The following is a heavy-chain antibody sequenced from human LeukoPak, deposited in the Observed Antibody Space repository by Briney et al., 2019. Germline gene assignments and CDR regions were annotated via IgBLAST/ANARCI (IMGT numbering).Heavy chain of an antibody. CDR3: VRGPYGASISKWFDP. D-gene: IGHD4/OR15-4a*01. Sequence: SETLSLTCTVSGVPISSYYWSWIRQPAGKGLEWIGRIYTSGSTNYNPSLKSRDTMSVDTSKNQFSLQLRSMTTADTAVYYCVRGPYGASISKWFDPWGQGTQVIVSP. V-gene: IGHV4-4*07. CDR1: GVPISSYY. J-gene: IGHJ5*02. CDR2: IYTSGST.